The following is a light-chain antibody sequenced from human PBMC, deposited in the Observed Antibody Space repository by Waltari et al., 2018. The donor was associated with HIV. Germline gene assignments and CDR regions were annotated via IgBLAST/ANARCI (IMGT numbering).Light chain of an antibody. CDR3: HQYYSSSWT. CDR2: WAS. V-gene: IGKV4-1*01. CDR1: RRVLYASNNKKY. Sequence: DIIMTQSPESLAVSLGGTATITCKYRRRVLYASNNKKYITWSQQKSGQPPMVLIYWASVRESGVPERLSGSGSGTDFTLTISNLQAEDVAIYYCHQYYSSSWTFGRGTRVEIK. J-gene: IGKJ1*01.